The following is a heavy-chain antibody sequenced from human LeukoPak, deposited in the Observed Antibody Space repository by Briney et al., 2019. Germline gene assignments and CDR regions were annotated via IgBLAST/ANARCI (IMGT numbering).Heavy chain of an antibody. D-gene: IGHD3-22*01. Sequence: GGSLRLSCAASGFTFNNYDITWVRQAPGKGLEWVSKISGSGGTTYYADSVKGRFTISRDNSKNTLFLQMGSLRPEDMAVYFCARVGPADTYYGSSGLDYWGQGTLVTVSS. CDR2: ISGSGGTT. J-gene: IGHJ4*02. V-gene: IGHV3-23*01. CDR3: ARVGPADTYYGSSGLDY. CDR1: GFTFNNYD.